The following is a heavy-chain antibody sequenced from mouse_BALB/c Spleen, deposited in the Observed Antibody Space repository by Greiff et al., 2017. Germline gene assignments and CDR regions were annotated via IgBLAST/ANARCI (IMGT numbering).Heavy chain of an antibody. J-gene: IGHJ4*01. Sequence: EVMLVESGGGLVKPGGSLKLSCAASGFTFSDYYMYWVRQTPEKRLEWVATISDGGSYTYYPDSVKGRFTISRDNAKNNLYLQMSSLKSEDTAMYYCARSYRYDVAMDYWGQGTSVTVSS. CDR3: ARSYRYDVAMDY. V-gene: IGHV5-4*02. CDR2: ISDGGSYT. D-gene: IGHD2-14*01. CDR1: GFTFSDYY.